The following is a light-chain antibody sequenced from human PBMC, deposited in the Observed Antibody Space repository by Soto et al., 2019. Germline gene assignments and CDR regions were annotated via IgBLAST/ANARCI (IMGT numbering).Light chain of an antibody. V-gene: IGLV1-44*01. CDR3: ASWDDSLNGQV. J-gene: IGLJ3*02. CDR2: SNN. Sequence: QSVLTQPPSASGTPGQRGTISCSGSSSNIGSNTVNWNQQLPGTAPKLLIYSNNQRPSGVPDRFSASKSGTSASLAISGLQSDDEADYYCASWDDSLNGQVFGGGTKVTVL. CDR1: SSNIGSNT.